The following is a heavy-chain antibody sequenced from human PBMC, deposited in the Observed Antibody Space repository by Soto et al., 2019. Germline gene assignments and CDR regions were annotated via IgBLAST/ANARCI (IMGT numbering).Heavy chain of an antibody. CDR3: ARELERLGGSWFDP. D-gene: IGHD1-1*01. V-gene: IGHV1-2*02. CDR2: INPNSGGT. Sequence: QVQLVQSGAEVKKPGASVKVSCKASGYTFTGYYMHWVRQAPGQGLEWMGWINPNSGGTNYAQKFQGRVTMNRETSISTAYMELSRLRSDDTAVYYCARELERLGGSWFDPWGQGTLVTVSS. J-gene: IGHJ5*02. CDR1: GYTFTGYY.